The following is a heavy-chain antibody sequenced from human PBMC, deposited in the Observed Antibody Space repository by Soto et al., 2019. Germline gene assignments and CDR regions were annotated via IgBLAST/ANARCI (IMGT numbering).Heavy chain of an antibody. J-gene: IGHJ6*02. CDR1: GGIFNNYA. V-gene: IGHV1-69*13. Sequence: SVKVSCKASGGIFNNYAISWVRQAPGQGLEWMGGIIPMFGTLNYAQKFQGRVTIAADESTSTAYMELTSLRSEDTAVYYCARGLRTGNYRMDVWGQGTTVTVSS. CDR3: ARGLRTGNYRMDV. D-gene: IGHD2-15*01. CDR2: IIPMFGTL.